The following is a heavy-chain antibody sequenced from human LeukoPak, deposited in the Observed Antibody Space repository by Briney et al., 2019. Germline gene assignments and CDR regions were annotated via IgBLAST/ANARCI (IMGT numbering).Heavy chain of an antibody. CDR2: IYVDGST. J-gene: IGHJ4*02. CDR1: GFTFSDYY. V-gene: IGHV3-66*01. D-gene: IGHD3-16*02. Sequence: GGSLRLSCAASGFTFSDYYMSWVRQAPGKGLQWVSVIYVDGSTYYADSVKGRITISRDNSRNTLYLQMNSLRAEDTAVYYCARDLATRQRTGLYDSWGQGALVTVSS. CDR3: ARDLATRQRTGLYDS.